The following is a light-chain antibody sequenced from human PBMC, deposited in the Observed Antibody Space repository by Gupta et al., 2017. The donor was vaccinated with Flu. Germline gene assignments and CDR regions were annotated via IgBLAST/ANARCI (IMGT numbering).Light chain of an antibody. Sequence: GTLSLSPGDRATLSCMASQSVKNNLLTWYQQKPGQAPRLLIYGASSRATGIPDRFSGGGSGTDFTLTIRRLEPEDFAVYYCQQYGISLYTFGQGTKLEIK. J-gene: IGKJ2*01. V-gene: IGKV3-20*01. CDR2: GAS. CDR3: QQYGISLYT. CDR1: QSVKNNL.